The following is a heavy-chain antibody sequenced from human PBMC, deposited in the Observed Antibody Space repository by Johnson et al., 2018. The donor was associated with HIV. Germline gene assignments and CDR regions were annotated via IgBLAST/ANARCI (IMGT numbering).Heavy chain of an antibody. V-gene: IGHV3-30*19. D-gene: IGHD1-14*01. CDR3: AIMSAPEDADAFDF. CDR1: GFIFSSYG. J-gene: IGHJ3*01. Sequence: QVQLVESGGGVVQRGGSLRLACAASGFIFSSYGMHWVRQAPGKGLEWVAVISYDGSNKYYADSVKGRFTISRDNSKNTLYLQMNSLRAEDTTVYFCAIMSAPEDADAFDFWGQGTMVTVSS. CDR2: ISYDGSNK.